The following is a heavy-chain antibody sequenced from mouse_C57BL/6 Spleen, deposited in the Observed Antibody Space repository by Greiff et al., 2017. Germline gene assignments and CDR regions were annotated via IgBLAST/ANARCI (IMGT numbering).Heavy chain of an antibody. J-gene: IGHJ2*01. Sequence: VQLQQPGAELVRPGTSVKLSCKASGYTFTSYWMHWVKQRPGQGLEWIGVIDPSDSYTNYNQKFKGKATLTVDTSSSTAYMQLSSLTSEDSAVYYCARSRFRDYFDDWGQGTTLTVSS. CDR2: IDPSDSYT. CDR3: ARSRFRDYFDD. V-gene: IGHV1-59*01. CDR1: GYTFTSYW.